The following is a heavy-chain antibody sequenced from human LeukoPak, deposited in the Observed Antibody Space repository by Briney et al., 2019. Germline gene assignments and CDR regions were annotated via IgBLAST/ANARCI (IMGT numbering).Heavy chain of an antibody. CDR2: ISGNGDYT. CDR1: GFTFSSHA. V-gene: IGHV3-23*01. Sequence: GGSLRLSCAASGFTFSSHAMTWVRQASGKGLEWVSGISGNGDYTYYADSVKGRFTISRDNSKNTLYLQMNSLRAEDTAVYYCASGGRLHDFDYWGQGTLVTVSS. D-gene: IGHD5-12*01. CDR3: ASGGRLHDFDY. J-gene: IGHJ4*02.